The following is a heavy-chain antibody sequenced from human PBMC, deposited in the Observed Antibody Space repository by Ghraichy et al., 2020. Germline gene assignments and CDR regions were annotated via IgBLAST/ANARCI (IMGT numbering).Heavy chain of an antibody. CDR1: GVSFIGYY. CDR2: INHSGST. CDR3: ARAYDYGDSSRMDV. Sequence: ESLNISCAVYGVSFIGYYWSWIRQPPGKGLEWIGEINHSGSTNYKPSLKSRVTISIDTSKNQFSLKLSSVTAADTAVYYCARAYDYGDSSRMDVWGQGTTVTVSS. V-gene: IGHV4-34*01. D-gene: IGHD4-17*01. J-gene: IGHJ6*02.